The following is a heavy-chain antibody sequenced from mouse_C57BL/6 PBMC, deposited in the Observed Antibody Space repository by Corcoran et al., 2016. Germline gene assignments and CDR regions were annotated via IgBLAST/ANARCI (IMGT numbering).Heavy chain of an antibody. D-gene: IGHD3-2*02. CDR3: ARSGAQATHYFDY. V-gene: IGHV1-75*01. CDR2: IFPGSGST. Sequence: QVQLQQSGPELVKPGASVKISCKASGYTFTDYYINWVKQRPGQGLEWIGWIFPGSGSTYSNEKFKGKATLTVDKSSSTAYMLLSSLTSEDSAVYFCARSGAQATHYFDYWGQGTTLTVSS. J-gene: IGHJ2*01. CDR1: GYTFTDYY.